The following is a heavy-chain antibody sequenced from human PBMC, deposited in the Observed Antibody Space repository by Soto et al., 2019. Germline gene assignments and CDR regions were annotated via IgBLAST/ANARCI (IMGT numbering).Heavy chain of an antibody. CDR2: IYSGGST. CDR1: GFTVSSNY. CDR3: ARERIVDREDYMYV. D-gene: IGHD1-26*01. Sequence: EVQLVESGGGLVQPGGSLRLSCAASGFTVSSNYMSWVRQAPGKGLEWVTVIYSGGSTYYADSVKGRFTISRHNSKNTLYLQMNSLRAEDTAVYYCARERIVDREDYMYVWGKGTTVTVSS. V-gene: IGHV3-53*04. J-gene: IGHJ6*03.